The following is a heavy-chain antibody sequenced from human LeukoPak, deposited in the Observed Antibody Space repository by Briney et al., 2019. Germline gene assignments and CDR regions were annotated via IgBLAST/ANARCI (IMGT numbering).Heavy chain of an antibody. J-gene: IGHJ4*02. V-gene: IGHV3-30*04. D-gene: IGHD3-22*01. Sequence: PGGSLRLSCAASGFTFSSYAMHWVRQAPGKGLEWVAVISYDGSNKYYADSVKGRFTISRDNSKNTLYLQMNSLRAEDTAVYYCARLNLGVRYYYDSSGGLENWGQGTLVTVSS. CDR3: ARLNLGVRYYYDSSGGLEN. CDR1: GFTFSSYA. CDR2: ISYDGSNK.